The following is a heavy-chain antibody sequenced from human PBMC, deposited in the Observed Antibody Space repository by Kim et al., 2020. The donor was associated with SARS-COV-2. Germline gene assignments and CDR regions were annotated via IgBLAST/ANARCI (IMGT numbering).Heavy chain of an antibody. J-gene: IGHJ2*01. CDR2: ISGSGGST. CDR1: GFTFSSYA. Sequence: GGSLRLSCAASGFTFSSYAMSWVRQAPGKGLEWVSAISGSGGSTYYADSVKGRFTISRDNSKNTLYLQMNSLRAEDTAVYYCAKMGSDRGLLWFGGYFDLWGRGTLVTVSS. V-gene: IGHV3-23*01. CDR3: AKMGSDRGLLWFGGYFDL. D-gene: IGHD3-10*01.